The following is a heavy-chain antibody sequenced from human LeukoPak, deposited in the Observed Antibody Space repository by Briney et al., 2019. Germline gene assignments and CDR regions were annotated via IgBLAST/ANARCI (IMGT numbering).Heavy chain of an antibody. V-gene: IGHV4-39*01. CDR3: ARGTVPTGDYYYGMDV. D-gene: IGHD4-11*01. CDR1: GGSISSSSYY. CDR2: IYYSGST. J-gene: IGHJ6*02. Sequence: SETLSLTCTVSGGSISSSSYYWGWIRQPPGKGLEWIGSIYYSGSTYYNPSLKSRATISVDTSKNQFSLKLSSVTAADTAVYYCARGTVPTGDYYYGMDVWGQGTTVTVSS.